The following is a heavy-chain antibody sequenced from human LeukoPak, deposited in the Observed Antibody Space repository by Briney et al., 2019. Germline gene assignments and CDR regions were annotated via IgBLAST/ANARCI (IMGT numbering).Heavy chain of an antibody. V-gene: IGHV3-30*04. CDR3: VRDPEDVVVPAARRLYGLDV. D-gene: IGHD2-2*01. CDR2: ISYDGTNK. J-gene: IGHJ6*02. CDR1: GFTFGSYA. Sequence: GGSLRLSCAASGFTFGSYAMHWVRQAPGKGLQWVAVISYDGTNKYYADSMKGRSTISRDNSKNTLYLQMSSLRAEDTAVYYCVRDPEDVVVPAARRLYGLDVWGQGTTVTVSS.